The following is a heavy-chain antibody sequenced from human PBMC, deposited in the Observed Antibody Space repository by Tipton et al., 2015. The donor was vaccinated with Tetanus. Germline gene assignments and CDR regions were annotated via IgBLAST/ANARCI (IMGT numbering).Heavy chain of an antibody. CDR3: AKKGGTRYYYGSGSHFDY. J-gene: IGHJ4*02. D-gene: IGHD3-10*01. Sequence: SLRLSCAASGFTFSNYALIWVRQAPGKGLEWVSAFSAGGGSTYYADSVKGRFTISRDNSKNTLFLQMNSLTAEDTAVYYCAKKGGTRYYYGSGSHFDYWGQGTLVTVSS. CDR1: GFTFSNYA. CDR2: FSAGGGST. V-gene: IGHV3-23*01.